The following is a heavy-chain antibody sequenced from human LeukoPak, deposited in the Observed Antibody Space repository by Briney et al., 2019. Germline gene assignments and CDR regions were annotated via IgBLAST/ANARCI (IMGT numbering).Heavy chain of an antibody. CDR1: GSSINSHY. V-gene: IGHV4-59*11. CDR2: VFNGGST. J-gene: IGHJ4*02. Sequence: SETLSLTCSVSGSSINSHYWSWIRQSPGKWLEWIGYVFNGGSTNYNPFLKSRVTMSLDTSRDQFSLRLSSVTAADTAIYYCASRPADSTWYGVFDYWSQGTLVTVSS. CDR3: ASRPADSTWYGVFDY. D-gene: IGHD6-13*01.